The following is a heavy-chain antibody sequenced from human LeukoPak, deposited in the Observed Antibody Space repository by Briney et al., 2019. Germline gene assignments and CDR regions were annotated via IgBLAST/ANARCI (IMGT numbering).Heavy chain of an antibody. CDR2: ISSSSTYI. CDR1: GFTFSSYS. J-gene: IGHJ4*02. Sequence: PGGSLRLSCAASGFTFSSYSMNWVRQAPGKGLEWVSSISSSSTYIYYADSVKGRFTISRDNAKNSLYLQMNSLRDEDTAVYYCARSKYYDYVWGSYRYTRGAEFDYWGQGTLVTVSS. V-gene: IGHV3-21*01. D-gene: IGHD3-16*02. CDR3: ARSKYYDYVWGSYRYTRGAEFDY.